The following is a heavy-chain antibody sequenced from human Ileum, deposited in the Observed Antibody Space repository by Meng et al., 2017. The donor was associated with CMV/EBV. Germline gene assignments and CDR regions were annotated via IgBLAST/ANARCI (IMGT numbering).Heavy chain of an antibody. J-gene: IGHJ4*02. Sequence: LSCSASGFTFSDYAMGWRRRAPGKGLEWVSVINGRGSYTNQADSMRGRFTISRDQSRNTVSLQMNSLRVEDTAIYYCAREAPGFFDYWGQGILVTVSS. CDR2: INGRGSYT. CDR1: GFTFSDYA. V-gene: IGHV3-23*01. CDR3: AREAPGFFDY.